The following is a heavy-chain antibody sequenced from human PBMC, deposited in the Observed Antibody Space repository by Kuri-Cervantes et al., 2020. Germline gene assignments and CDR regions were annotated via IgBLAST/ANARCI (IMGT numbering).Heavy chain of an antibody. CDR1: GYTFTGYY. CDR3: ARDMGSYYRNDAFDI. V-gene: IGHV1-2*02. D-gene: IGHD1-26*01. CDR2: INPNSGGT. Sequence: ASVKVSCKASGYTFTGYYMHWVRQAPGQGLEWMGWINPNSGGTNYAQEFQGRVTMTRDTSISTAYMELSRLRSDDTAVYYCARDMGSYYRNDAFDIWGQGTMVTVSS. J-gene: IGHJ3*02.